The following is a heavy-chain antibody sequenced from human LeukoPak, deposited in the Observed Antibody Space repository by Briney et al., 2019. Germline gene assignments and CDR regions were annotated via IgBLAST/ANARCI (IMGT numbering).Heavy chain of an antibody. CDR2: ISGSGGST. J-gene: IGHJ4*02. V-gene: IGHV3-23*01. Sequence: GGSLRLSCAASGFTFSSYAMSWVRQAPGKGLEWVSAISGSGGSTYYADSVKGRFTISRDNSKNTLYLQMNSLRAEDTAVYYCTKRGYGWNGGHYFDYWGQGTLVTVSS. D-gene: IGHD1-1*01. CDR1: GFTFSSYA. CDR3: TKRGYGWNGGHYFDY.